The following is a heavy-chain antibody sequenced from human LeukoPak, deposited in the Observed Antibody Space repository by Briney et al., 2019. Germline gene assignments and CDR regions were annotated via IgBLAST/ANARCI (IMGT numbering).Heavy chain of an antibody. CDR3: ARNNPNSSGWYSFDS. CDR2: TYYRSKWYD. D-gene: IGHD6-19*01. CDR1: GDSVSSNTAA. Sequence: SQTLSLTCAISGDSVSSNTAAWNWIRQSPSSGLEWLGRTYYRSKWYDDYAVFVKSRIIINPDTSKNQFYLQLNPVTPEDTAVYYCARNNPNSSGWYSFDSWGQGTLVTVSS. V-gene: IGHV6-1*01. J-gene: IGHJ4*02.